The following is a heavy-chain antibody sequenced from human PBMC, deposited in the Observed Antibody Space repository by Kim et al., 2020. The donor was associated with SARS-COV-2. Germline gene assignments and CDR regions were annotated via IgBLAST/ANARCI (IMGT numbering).Heavy chain of an antibody. Sequence: RSAKQYVNSAQSLFTISRDSAKKSLYLQMTSLRAEDTAVYYCATDAFDIWGQGTMVTVSS. V-gene: IGHV3-7*04. CDR3: ATDAFDI. J-gene: IGHJ3*02. CDR2: RSAK.